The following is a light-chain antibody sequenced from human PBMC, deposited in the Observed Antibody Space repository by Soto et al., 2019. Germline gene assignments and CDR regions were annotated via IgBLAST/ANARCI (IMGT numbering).Light chain of an antibody. Sequence: FVLPQPHSASGSPGQQVTIFCSGTSSDVGGYNYVCWYQQPPGQAATLMIYEVSKRLSGVPDRFSGSKSGNTASMIVSVLEAEDEADYYCSSNTGSNGFGFGTGTKVTVL. J-gene: IGLJ1*01. CDR1: SSDVGGYNY. CDR2: EVS. CDR3: SSNTGSNGFG. V-gene: IGLV2-8*01.